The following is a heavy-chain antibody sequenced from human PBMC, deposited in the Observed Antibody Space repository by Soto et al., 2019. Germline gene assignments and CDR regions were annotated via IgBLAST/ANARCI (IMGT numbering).Heavy chain of an antibody. CDR1: GFTFSSYA. D-gene: IGHD2-2*01. CDR3: AKDPDIVVVPASSFFDY. CDR2: ISGSGGST. J-gene: IGHJ4*02. V-gene: IGHV3-23*01. Sequence: PGGSLKLSCAASGFTFSSYAMSWVRQAPGKGLEWVSAISGSGGSTYYADSVKGRFTISRDNSKNTLYLQMNSLRAEDTAVYYCAKDPDIVVVPASSFFDYWGQGTLVTVCS.